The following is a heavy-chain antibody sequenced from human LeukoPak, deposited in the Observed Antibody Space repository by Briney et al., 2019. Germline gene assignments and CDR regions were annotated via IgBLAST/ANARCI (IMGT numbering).Heavy chain of an antibody. V-gene: IGHV3-23*01. Sequence: GGSLRLSCATSGFSFSNYAMSWVRQAPGKGLEWVSGISGSGTSTYYTDSVKGRFTISRDNSKNRLYLQMNSLRAGDTAVYYCVKDFDSSGYYVGFGDFWGQGTLVTVSS. D-gene: IGHD3-22*01. CDR1: GFSFSNYA. J-gene: IGHJ4*02. CDR3: VKDFDSSGYYVGFGDF. CDR2: ISGSGTST.